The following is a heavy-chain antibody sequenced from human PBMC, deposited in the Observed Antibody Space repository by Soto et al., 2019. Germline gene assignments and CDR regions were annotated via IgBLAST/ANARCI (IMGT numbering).Heavy chain of an antibody. J-gene: IGHJ4*02. Sequence: EVQLVESGGGLVKPGGSLRLSCAASGFTFSSYSMNWVRQAPGKGLEWVSSISSSSSYIYYADSVKGRFTISRDNAKNSLYLQMNSLRAEDTAVYYCARTETGTTSFDYWGQGTLVTVSS. V-gene: IGHV3-21*01. CDR3: ARTETGTTSFDY. D-gene: IGHD1-7*01. CDR1: GFTFSSYS. CDR2: ISSSSSYI.